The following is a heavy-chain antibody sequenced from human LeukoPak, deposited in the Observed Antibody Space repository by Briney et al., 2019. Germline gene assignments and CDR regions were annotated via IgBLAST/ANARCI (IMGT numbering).Heavy chain of an antibody. J-gene: IGHJ5*02. CDR3: ARDTTPYDFGNWFDP. Sequence: GGSLRLSCAASGFTFNNYAMHWVRQAPGKGLEWMTVISFHGRDKFYADSVKGRFTISRDNSKNTLYLQMNSLRAEDTAVYYCARDTTPYDFGNWFDPWGQGTLVTVSS. V-gene: IGHV3-30*01. D-gene: IGHD3-3*01. CDR1: GFTFNNYA. CDR2: ISFHGRDK.